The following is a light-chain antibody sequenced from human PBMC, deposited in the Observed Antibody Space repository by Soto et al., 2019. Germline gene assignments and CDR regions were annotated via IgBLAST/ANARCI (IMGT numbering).Light chain of an antibody. V-gene: IGKV3-20*01. J-gene: IGKJ2*01. CDR2: GAS. CDR3: QQFAGSPRT. Sequence: EIVLTQSPGTLSLSPGERATISCRASESVSGSYLAWYQQKPGQAPRLLIRGASIRATAIPDRFIASGSGTAFTLTISRLEPDDFAVEYCQQFAGSPRTFGPGKRLEIK. CDR1: ESVSGSY.